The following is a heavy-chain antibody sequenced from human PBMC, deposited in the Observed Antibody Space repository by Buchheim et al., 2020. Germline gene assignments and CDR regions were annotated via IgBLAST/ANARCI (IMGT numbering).Heavy chain of an antibody. Sequence: EVQLVESGGGLVQPGGSLRLSCAASGFTFSSYEMNWVRQAPGKGLEWVSYITSSGDIGYYADSVKGQFTISRDNAKNSLYLQMNSLRAEDTAVYYCARDLGAAGQHFDYWGQGTL. CDR1: GFTFSSYE. J-gene: IGHJ4*02. CDR3: ARDLGAAGQHFDY. V-gene: IGHV3-48*03. D-gene: IGHD6-13*01. CDR2: ITSSGDIG.